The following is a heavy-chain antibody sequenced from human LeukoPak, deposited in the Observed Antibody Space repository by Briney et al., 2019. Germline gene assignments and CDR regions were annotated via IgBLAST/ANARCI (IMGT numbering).Heavy chain of an antibody. D-gene: IGHD3-3*01. CDR1: GGSISSSSYY. CDR3: ARLGSGLFDY. Sequence: PSETLSLTCTVSGGSISSSSYYWGWIRQPPEKGLEWIGSIYYSGSTYYNPSLKSRVTISVDTSKNQFSLKLSSVTAADTAVYYCARLGSGLFDYWGQGTLVTVSS. V-gene: IGHV4-39*01. J-gene: IGHJ4*02. CDR2: IYYSGST.